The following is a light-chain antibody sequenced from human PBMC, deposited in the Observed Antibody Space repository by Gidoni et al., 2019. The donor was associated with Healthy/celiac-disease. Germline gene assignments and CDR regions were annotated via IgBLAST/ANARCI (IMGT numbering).Light chain of an antibody. J-gene: IGKJ3*01. Sequence: DIPMTKPPSSLSASVGDRVTITCRASQGISNYLAWYQQKPGKVPKLLIYAASTLQSGVPSRFSGSGSGTDFTLTISSLQPEDVATYYCQKYNSAPPLFTFGPGTKVDIK. CDR2: AAS. V-gene: IGKV1-27*01. CDR3: QKYNSAPPLFT. CDR1: QGISNY.